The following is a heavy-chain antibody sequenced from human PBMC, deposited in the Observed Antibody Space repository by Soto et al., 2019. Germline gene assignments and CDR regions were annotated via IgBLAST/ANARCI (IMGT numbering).Heavy chain of an antibody. D-gene: IGHD3-9*01. J-gene: IGHJ4*02. Sequence: GGSLRLSCAASGFTFSSYNMNWVRQAPGKGLEWVSSISSSSSYIYYADSVKGRFTISRDNAKNSLYLQMNSLRAEDTAVYYCARDAHRQGGVRYFDHYFDYWGQGTLVTVSS. CDR3: ARDAHRQGGVRYFDHYFDY. CDR2: ISSSSSYI. V-gene: IGHV3-21*01. CDR1: GFTFSSYN.